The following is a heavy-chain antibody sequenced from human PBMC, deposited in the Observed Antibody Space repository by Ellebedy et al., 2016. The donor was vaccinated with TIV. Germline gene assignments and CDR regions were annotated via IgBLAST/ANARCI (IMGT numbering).Heavy chain of an antibody. J-gene: IGHJ4*02. V-gene: IGHV3-21*04. CDR3: AKRPPQLWLRAVDY. CDR1: GFTFSSYS. Sequence: GESLKISXAASGFTFSSYSMNWVRQAPGKGLEWVSSISSSSSYIYYADSVKGRFTISRDNAKNSLYLQMNSLRAEDTAVYYCAKRPPQLWLRAVDYWGQGTLVTVSS. D-gene: IGHD5-18*01. CDR2: ISSSSSYI.